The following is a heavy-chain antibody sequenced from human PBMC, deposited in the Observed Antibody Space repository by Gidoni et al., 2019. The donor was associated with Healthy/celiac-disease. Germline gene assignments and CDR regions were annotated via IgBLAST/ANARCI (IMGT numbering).Heavy chain of an antibody. CDR2: INHSGNT. J-gene: IGHJ4*02. D-gene: IGHD5-18*01. CDR1: GGFFSGYY. Sequence: QVQLQQWGAGLLKPSETLSLTCAVSGGFFSGYYWICSRQPPGKGREWIEEINHSGNTNYNPSLKSRVTISVDTSKNQFSLKLSSVTAADTAVYYCARRSVDTAMVFDYWGQGTLVTVSS. V-gene: IGHV4-34*01. CDR3: ARRSVDTAMVFDY.